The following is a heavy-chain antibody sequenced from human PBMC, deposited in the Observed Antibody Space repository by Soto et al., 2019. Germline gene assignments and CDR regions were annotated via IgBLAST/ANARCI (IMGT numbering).Heavy chain of an antibody. D-gene: IGHD6-13*01. CDR2: MNPNSGNT. CDR3: ATGEGIAAAVYYYGMDV. Sequence: GASVKVSCKASGYTFTSYDINWVRQATGQGLEWMGWMNPNSGNTGYAQKFQGRVTMTRNTSISTAYMELSSLRSEDTAVYYCATGEGIAAAVYYYGMDVWGQGTTVTVSS. V-gene: IGHV1-8*01. CDR1: GYTFTSYD. J-gene: IGHJ6*02.